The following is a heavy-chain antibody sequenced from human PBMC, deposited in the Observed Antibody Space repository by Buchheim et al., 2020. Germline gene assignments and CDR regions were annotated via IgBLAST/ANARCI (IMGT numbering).Heavy chain of an antibody. CDR2: ISQSGDT. Sequence: QVQLQQWGAGLLKPSETLSLTCAVYGGSFSGYYWSWIRQPPGKGLEWIGEISQSGDTSYTPSLKSRVSMSLDNSKNQLSLNLNSVTAADTAVYYCARNYYFYGMDVWGQGTT. V-gene: IGHV4-34*01. J-gene: IGHJ6*02. CDR1: GGSFSGYY. CDR3: ARNYYFYGMDV.